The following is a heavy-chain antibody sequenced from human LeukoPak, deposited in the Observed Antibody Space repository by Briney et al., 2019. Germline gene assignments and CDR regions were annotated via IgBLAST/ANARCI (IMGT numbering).Heavy chain of an antibody. CDR3: ARGAPSDY. V-gene: IGHV4-4*07. J-gene: IGHJ4*02. CDR1: GGSISGGSISSYY. CDR2: IYTSGTT. Sequence: SETLSLTCTVSGGSISGGSISSYYWSWVRQPAGKALEWIGRIYTSGTTNYNPSLKSRVTMSVDTSKNQFSLKLNSVTAADTAVYYCARGAPSDYWGQGTLVTVSS.